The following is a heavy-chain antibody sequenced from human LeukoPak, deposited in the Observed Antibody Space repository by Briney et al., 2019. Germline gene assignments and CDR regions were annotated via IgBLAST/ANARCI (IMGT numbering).Heavy chain of an antibody. CDR2: IYHSGST. CDR1: GYSISSGYY. D-gene: IGHD3-10*01. J-gene: IGHJ4*02. CDR3: ARNLVMVRGLIADY. Sequence: SETLSLTCAVSGYSISSGYYWGWIRQPPGKGLEWIGSIYHSGSTYYNPSLKSRVTISVDTSKNQFFLKLSSVTAADTAVYYCARNLVMVRGLIADYWGQGTLVTVSS. V-gene: IGHV4-38-2*01.